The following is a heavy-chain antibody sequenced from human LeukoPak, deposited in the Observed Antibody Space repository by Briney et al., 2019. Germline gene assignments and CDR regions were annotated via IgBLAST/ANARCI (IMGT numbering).Heavy chain of an antibody. Sequence: PGGSLRLSCAAAGFTFSSYCMHGDRQAPGKGLEWVAVLSYDGSKFHYADSVQGRFTISRDNTNDILVLQMRSLRAEDTAVYYCAKDSVDTSMILDFWGQGTLVTVSS. CDR3: AKDSVDTSMILDF. CDR1: GFTFSSYC. J-gene: IGHJ4*02. V-gene: IGHV3-30*18. D-gene: IGHD5-18*01. CDR2: LSYDGSKF.